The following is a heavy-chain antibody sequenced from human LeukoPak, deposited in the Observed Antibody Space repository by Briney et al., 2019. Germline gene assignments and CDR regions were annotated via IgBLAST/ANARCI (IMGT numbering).Heavy chain of an antibody. Sequence: GATVKISCKVSGYTFTDYYMHWVQQAPGKGLEWMGLVDPEDGETIYAEKFQGRVTITADTPTDTAYMELSSLRSEDTAVYYCATETRPMVRGVIITENWFDPWGQGTLVTVSS. CDR2: VDPEDGET. J-gene: IGHJ5*02. CDR3: ATETRPMVRGVIITENWFDP. CDR1: GYTFTDYY. D-gene: IGHD3-10*01. V-gene: IGHV1-69-2*01.